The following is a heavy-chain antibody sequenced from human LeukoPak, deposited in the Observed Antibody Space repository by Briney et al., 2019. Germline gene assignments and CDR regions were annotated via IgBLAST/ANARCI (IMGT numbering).Heavy chain of an antibody. CDR3: AILVVVVPAATYYFDY. J-gene: IGHJ4*02. V-gene: IGHV4-39*01. CDR2: IYYSGST. Sequence: SETLSLTCTVSGGSISSSSYYWGWIRQPPGKGLEWIGSIYYSGSTYYNPSLKSRVTISVDTSKNQFSLKLSSVTAADTAVYYCAILVVVVPAATYYFDYWGQGTLVTVSS. CDR1: GGSISSSSYY. D-gene: IGHD2-2*01.